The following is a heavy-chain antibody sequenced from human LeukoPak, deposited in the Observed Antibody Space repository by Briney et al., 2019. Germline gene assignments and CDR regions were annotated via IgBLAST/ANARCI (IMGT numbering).Heavy chain of an antibody. CDR1: GGSFSGYY. J-gene: IGHJ4*02. D-gene: IGHD1-26*01. V-gene: IGHV4-34*01. CDR3: ARHKSGSHYSLDY. Sequence: SETLSLTCAVYGGSFSGYYWSWIRQPPGKGLEWIGEINHSGSTNYNPSLKSRVTISVDTSKNQLSLKLSSVTAADTAVYYCARHKSGSHYSLDYWGQGTLVTVSS. CDR2: INHSGST.